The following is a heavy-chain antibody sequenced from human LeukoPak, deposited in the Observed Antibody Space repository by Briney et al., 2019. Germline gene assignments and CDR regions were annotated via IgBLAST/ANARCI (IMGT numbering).Heavy chain of an antibody. CDR3: AKDFDSGGAYDGDHG. V-gene: IGHV3-23*01. Sequence: EGSLRLSCSVSGFTLNKYPMNWVRQAPGKGLEWISTLAYSGAAHYGDSVKGRFTISRDDSKNTVYLQMNSLRPEDTAIYFCAKDFDSGGAYDGDHGWGQGTLVTVSS. CDR2: LAYSGAA. D-gene: IGHD3-22*01. J-gene: IGHJ4*02. CDR1: GFTLNKYP.